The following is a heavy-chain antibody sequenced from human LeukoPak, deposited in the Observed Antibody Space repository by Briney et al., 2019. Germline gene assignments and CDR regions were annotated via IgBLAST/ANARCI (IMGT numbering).Heavy chain of an antibody. V-gene: IGHV3-53*01. Sequence: LTGGSLRLSCAASGFAVSSNYMNWVRQAPGKGLEWVSLISSGGTTHYADSVKGRFTISRDNAKNTLILQMNSLRVEGTAVYYCARDWVYKIDYWGRGTLVTVSS. CDR3: ARDWVYKIDY. CDR2: ISSGGTT. J-gene: IGHJ4*02. D-gene: IGHD5-24*01. CDR1: GFAVSSNY.